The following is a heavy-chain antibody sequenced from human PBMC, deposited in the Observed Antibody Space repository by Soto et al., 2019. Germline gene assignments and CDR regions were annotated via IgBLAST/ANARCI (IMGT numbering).Heavy chain of an antibody. V-gene: IGHV4-30-4*01. CDR3: GRDLTSNANCIDP. CDR1: GDYIHVGGYY. D-gene: IGHD2-2*01. J-gene: IGHJ5*02. CDR2: IYYTGKT. Sequence: KTSETLSLTCIGSGDYIHVGGYYWTWIRQRPGKGLEWMGYIYYTGKTYNNPSLESRLTMSVDRSKNQFSLRLTSVTAADTAVYFCGRDLTSNANCIDPWGQGTLVTVSS.